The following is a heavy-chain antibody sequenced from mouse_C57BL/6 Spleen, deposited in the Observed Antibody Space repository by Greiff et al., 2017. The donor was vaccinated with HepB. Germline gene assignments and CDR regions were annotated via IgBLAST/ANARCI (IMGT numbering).Heavy chain of an antibody. V-gene: IGHV1-80*01. Sequence: VQLQQSGAELVKPGASVKISCKASGYAFSSYWMNWVKQRPGKGLEWIGQIYPGDGDTNYNGKFKGKATLTADKASSTAYMQLSSLTSEDAAVYFCARTDRDDAIDYWVQGTSVTVSS. J-gene: IGHJ4*01. CDR3: ARTDRDDAIDY. CDR1: GYAFSSYW. CDR2: IYPGDGDT.